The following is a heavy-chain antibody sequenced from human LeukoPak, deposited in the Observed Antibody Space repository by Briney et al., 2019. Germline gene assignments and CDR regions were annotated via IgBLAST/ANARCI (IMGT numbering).Heavy chain of an antibody. CDR1: GFTFSSYA. D-gene: IGHD1-26*01. J-gene: IGHJ3*02. CDR3: ARMSYLDAFDI. Sequence: GGSLRLSCAASGFTFSSYAMHWVRQAPGKGLEYVSAISSNGGSTYYANSVKGRFTISRDSSKNTLYLQMGSLRAEDMAVYYCARMSYLDAFDIWGQGTMVTVSS. CDR2: ISSNGGST. V-gene: IGHV3-64*01.